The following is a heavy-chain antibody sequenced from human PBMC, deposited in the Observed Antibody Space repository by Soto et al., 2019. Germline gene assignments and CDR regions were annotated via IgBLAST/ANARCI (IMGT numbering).Heavy chain of an antibody. Sequence: GSLRLSCAASGFTFSSYWMSWVRQAPGKGLEWVANIKQDGSEKYYVDSVKGRFTISRDNAKNSLYLQMNSLRAEDTAVYYCASDFNGDYGETNWGKGPLVTVPS. CDR3: ASDFNGDYGETN. CDR1: GFTFSSYW. J-gene: IGHJ4*02. D-gene: IGHD4-17*01. V-gene: IGHV3-7*01. CDR2: IKQDGSEK.